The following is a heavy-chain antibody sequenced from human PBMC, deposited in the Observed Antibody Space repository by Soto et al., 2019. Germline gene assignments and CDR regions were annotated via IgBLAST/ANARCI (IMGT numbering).Heavy chain of an antibody. CDR2: ISAYNGNT. Sequence: QVQLVQSGAEVKKPGASVKVSCKASGYNFNSYTISWVRQAPGHGLEWMGRISAYNGNTNYAQKLRXRXXMTTDTSTSTAYLELRSLRSDDPAVYHCARVVGALGPWFDPWGQGTLVTVSS. CDR1: GYNFNSYT. V-gene: IGHV1-18*01. D-gene: IGHD1-26*01. CDR3: ARVVGALGPWFDP. J-gene: IGHJ5*02.